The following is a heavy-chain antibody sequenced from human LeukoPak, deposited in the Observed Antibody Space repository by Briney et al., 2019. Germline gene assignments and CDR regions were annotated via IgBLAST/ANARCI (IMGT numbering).Heavy chain of an antibody. CDR2: INHSGST. D-gene: IGHD3-22*01. J-gene: IGHJ4*02. Sequence: PSETLSLTCAVYGGSFSGYYWSWIRQPPGKGLEWIGEINHSGSTNYNPSLKSRVTISVDKSKNQFSLKLSSVTAADTAVYYCARDNPPLLPWGQGTLVTVSS. CDR1: GGSFSGYY. CDR3: ARDNPPLLP. V-gene: IGHV4-34*01.